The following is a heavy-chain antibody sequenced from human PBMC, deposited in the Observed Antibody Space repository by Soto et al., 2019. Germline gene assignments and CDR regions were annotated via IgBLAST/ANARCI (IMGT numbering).Heavy chain of an antibody. Sequence: ASVKVSCKASGYTFVSHGVNWVRQAPGQGLEWMGWISAKNGNTKFAQKVQGRVTMTTDTSTSTAYMELRSLSTDDKDVYYCARVTSSVVVVPDYGMDVWGQETTVTVSS. CDR1: GYTFVSHG. J-gene: IGHJ6*02. CDR3: ARVTSSVVVVPDYGMDV. D-gene: IGHD2-2*01. CDR2: ISAKNGNT. V-gene: IGHV1-18*04.